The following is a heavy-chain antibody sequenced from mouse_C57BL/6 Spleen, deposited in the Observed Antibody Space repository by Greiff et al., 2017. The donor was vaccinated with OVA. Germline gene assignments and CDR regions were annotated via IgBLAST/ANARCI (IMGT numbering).Heavy chain of an antibody. Sequence: EVQLQQSGPELVKPGASVKISCKASGYTFTDYYMNWVKQSHGKSLEWIGDINPNNGGTSYNQKFKGKATLTVDKSSSTAYMELRSLTSEDSAVYYCARNDGYYFDYWGQGTTLTVSS. CDR3: ARNDGYYFDY. J-gene: IGHJ2*01. D-gene: IGHD2-3*01. CDR1: GYTFTDYY. V-gene: IGHV1-26*01. CDR2: INPNNGGT.